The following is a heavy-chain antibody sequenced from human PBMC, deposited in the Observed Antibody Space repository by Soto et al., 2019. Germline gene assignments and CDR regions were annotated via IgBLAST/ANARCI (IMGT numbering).Heavy chain of an antibody. CDR2: INPSDGGT. D-gene: IGHD5-12*01. CDR1: GYIFTDYH. V-gene: IGHV1-46*01. J-gene: IGHJ4*02. CDR3: ARVAHQSLDY. Sequence: ASVKVSCKASGYIFTDYHIHWVRQAPGQGLEWLGIINPSDGGTGYAQKFQGRVTMTRDTSTSTVYMDMSSLRSEDTAVYYCARVAHQSLDYWGLGTLVTVSS.